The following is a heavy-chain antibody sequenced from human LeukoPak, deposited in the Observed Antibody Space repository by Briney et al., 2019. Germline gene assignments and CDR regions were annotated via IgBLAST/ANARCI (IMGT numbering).Heavy chain of an antibody. Sequence: SETLSLTCAVYGGSFSGYYWSWIRQPPGKGLGWIGEINHSGSTNYNPSLKSRVTISVDTSKNQFSLKLSSVTAADTAVYHCARGPWDIVVVVAALGYFQHWGQGTLVTVSS. J-gene: IGHJ1*01. CDR3: ARGPWDIVVVVAALGYFQH. CDR1: GGSFSGYY. D-gene: IGHD2-15*01. CDR2: INHSGST. V-gene: IGHV4-34*01.